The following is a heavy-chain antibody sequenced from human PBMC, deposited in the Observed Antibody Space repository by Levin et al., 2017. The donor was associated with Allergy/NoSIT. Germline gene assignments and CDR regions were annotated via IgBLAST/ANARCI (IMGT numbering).Heavy chain of an antibody. J-gene: IGHJ4*02. Sequence: QSGGSLRLSCAASGFTFSNYDMHWVRQAPGKGLEWVAVIWYDGSNKYYADSVKGRFTISRDNSKNTLYLQMNSLRAEDTAVYYCARMEFDYWGQGTLVTVSS. CDR2: IWYDGSNK. D-gene: IGHD1-1*01. CDR1: GFTFSNYD. CDR3: ARMEFDY. V-gene: IGHV3-33*01.